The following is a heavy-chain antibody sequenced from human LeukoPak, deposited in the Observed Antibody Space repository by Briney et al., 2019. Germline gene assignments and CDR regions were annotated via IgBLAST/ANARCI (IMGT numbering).Heavy chain of an antibody. CDR1: GGTFSSYA. D-gene: IGHD6-19*01. J-gene: IGHJ6*02. V-gene: IGHV1-69*04. CDR3: GVAVAGTNRYYYYGMDV. Sequence: SVKVSCKASGGTFSSYAISWVRQAPGQGLEWMGRIIPILGIANYAQKFQGRVTITADKSTSTAYMELSSLRSEDTAVYYCGVAVAGTNRYYYYGMDVWGQGTIVTVSS. CDR2: IIPILGIA.